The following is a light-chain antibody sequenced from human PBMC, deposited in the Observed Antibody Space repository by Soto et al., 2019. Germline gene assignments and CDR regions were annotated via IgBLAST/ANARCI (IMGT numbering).Light chain of an antibody. CDR2: AES. CDR1: QSISSY. CDR3: QKSYSTPIT. Sequence: DIQMTQSPSSLSASVGDIVTITCRASQSISSYLNWYQKKPGKAPKILIYAESSLQSGVPSRFSGSGSGTDLNLTISSLQPEDFATYYCQKSYSTPITCGQGTRLEIK. V-gene: IGKV1-39*01. J-gene: IGKJ5*01.